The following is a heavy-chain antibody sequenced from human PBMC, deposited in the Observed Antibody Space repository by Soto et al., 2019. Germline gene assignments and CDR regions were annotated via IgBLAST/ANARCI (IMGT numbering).Heavy chain of an antibody. Sequence: SETLSLTCTVSGGSISSGGYYWSWIRQHPGKGLEWIGYIYYSGSTYYNPSLKSRVTISVDTSKNQFSLKLSSVTAADTAVYYCARARHYYYDSSGYYFQHWGQGTLVTVS. V-gene: IGHV4-31*03. CDR2: IYYSGST. CDR3: ARARHYYYDSSGYYFQH. J-gene: IGHJ1*01. CDR1: GGSISSGGYY. D-gene: IGHD3-22*01.